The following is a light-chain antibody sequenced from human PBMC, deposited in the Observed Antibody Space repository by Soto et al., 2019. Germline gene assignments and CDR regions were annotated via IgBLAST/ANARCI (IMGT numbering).Light chain of an antibody. CDR1: QSLLHSNGYNY. J-gene: IGKJ4*01. Sequence: DIVMTQSPLSLPVTPGEPASISCRSSQSLLHSNGYNYLDWYLQKPGQSPQLLIYLGFNRASGVPDRFSGSGSGTDFTLKISRLEAEDVGVYYCMQTLQSPLTFGGGTKVEIK. CDR3: MQTLQSPLT. CDR2: LGF. V-gene: IGKV2-28*01.